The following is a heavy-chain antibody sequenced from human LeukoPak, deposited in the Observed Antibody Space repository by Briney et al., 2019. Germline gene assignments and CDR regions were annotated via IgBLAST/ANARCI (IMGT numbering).Heavy chain of an antibody. J-gene: IGHJ1*01. CDR2: IYPGDSDT. CDR3: ARHASGSYREYFKP. D-gene: IGHD3-10*01. Sequence: GESLKISCQGSGYTFTSYWSAWVRQMPGEGLEWMGMIYPGDSDTRYSPSFQGQVTISVDKSINTAYLQWSSLKASDTAMYYCARHASGSYREYFKPWGQGTLVTVSS. CDR1: GYTFTSYW. V-gene: IGHV5-51*01.